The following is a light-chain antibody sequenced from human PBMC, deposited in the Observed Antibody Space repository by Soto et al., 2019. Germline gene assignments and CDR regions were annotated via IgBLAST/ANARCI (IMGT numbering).Light chain of an antibody. V-gene: IGKV3-20*01. Sequence: EIVLTQSPGTLSMYPGERATLSCRASQIISSNYLAWYQQKPGQAPRLLIYGASSRATGIPDRFSGSGSGTDFTLTISRLEAEDFAVYYCQQYGSSPRTFGQGTKVEFK. CDR2: GAS. CDR1: QIISSNY. J-gene: IGKJ1*01. CDR3: QQYGSSPRT.